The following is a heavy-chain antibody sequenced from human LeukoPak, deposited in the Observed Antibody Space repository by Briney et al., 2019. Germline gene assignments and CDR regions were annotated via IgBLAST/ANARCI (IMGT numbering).Heavy chain of an antibody. CDR1: GGSFSGYY. CDR3: ARGGRQWLVRDFDY. CDR2: INHSGST. J-gene: IGHJ4*02. D-gene: IGHD6-19*01. V-gene: IGHV4-34*01. Sequence: PSETLSLTCAVYGGSFSGYYWSWIRQPPGKGLEWIGEINHSGSTNYNPSLKSRVTISVDTSKNQFSLKLSSATAADTAVYYCARGGRQWLVRDFDYWGQGTLVTVSS.